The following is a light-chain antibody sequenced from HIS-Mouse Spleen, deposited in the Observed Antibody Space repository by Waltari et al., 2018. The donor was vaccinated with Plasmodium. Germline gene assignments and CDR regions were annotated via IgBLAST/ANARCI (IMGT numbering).Light chain of an antibody. Sequence: SYELTQPPSVSVSPGQTARITCSGDALPKKYAYWYQEKSGQAPVLVIYEVSKRPSGIPERFAGSRSGTMATLTISGAQVEDEADYYCYSTDSSGNHRVFGGGTKLTVL. CDR2: EVS. CDR1: ALPKKY. CDR3: YSTDSSGNHRV. V-gene: IGLV3-10*01. J-gene: IGLJ3*02.